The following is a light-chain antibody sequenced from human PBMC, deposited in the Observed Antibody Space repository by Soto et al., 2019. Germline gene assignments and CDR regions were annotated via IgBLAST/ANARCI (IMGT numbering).Light chain of an antibody. CDR1: QNIRNS. Sequence: DIQMTQAPSSLSASVGDRVNITCPASQNIRNSLNWYQQKPGKAPKLLISSTSSLQSGVPSRFSGSGSGTDFTLTISSLQPEDFASYYCQQSYSTPSITFGQGTRLEI. V-gene: IGKV1-39*01. CDR2: STS. J-gene: IGKJ5*01. CDR3: QQSYSTPSIT.